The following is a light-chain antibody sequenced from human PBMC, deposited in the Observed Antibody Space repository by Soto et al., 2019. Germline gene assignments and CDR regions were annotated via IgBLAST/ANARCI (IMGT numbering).Light chain of an antibody. J-gene: IGKJ5*01. Sequence: EIVLTQSPATLSLSPGERATLSCRASQSVSSYLAWYQQKPGQAPRLLIYDASNKATGIPARFSGRGSGTDFTLTISGLEPEEFAVYYCQQRSNWLGTFGQGTRLEMK. V-gene: IGKV3-11*01. CDR3: QQRSNWLGT. CDR1: QSVSSY. CDR2: DAS.